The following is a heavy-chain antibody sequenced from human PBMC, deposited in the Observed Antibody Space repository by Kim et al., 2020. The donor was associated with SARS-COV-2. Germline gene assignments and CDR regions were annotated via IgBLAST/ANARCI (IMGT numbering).Heavy chain of an antibody. CDR2: IYYSGST. CDR1: GGSISSSSYY. V-gene: IGHV4-39*02. CDR3: ARESALFDY. Sequence: SENLSLTCTVSGGSISSSSYYWGWIRQPPGKGLEWIGSIYYSGSTYYNPSLKSRVTISVDTSKNQFSLKLSSVTAADTAVYYCARESALFDYWGQGTLVTVSS. J-gene: IGHJ4*02.